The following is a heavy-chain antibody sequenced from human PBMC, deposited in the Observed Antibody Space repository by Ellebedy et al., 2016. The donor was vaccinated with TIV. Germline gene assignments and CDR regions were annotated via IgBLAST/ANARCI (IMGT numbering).Heavy chain of an antibody. V-gene: IGHV3-7*03. CDR1: GFTFSNYW. D-gene: IGHD2-8*01. J-gene: IGHJ4*02. CDR2: IKQDGSEK. CDR3: ARSRGVSY. Sequence: PGGSLRLSCAASGFTFSNYWMTWVRQAPGKGPECVANIKQDGSEKYYVDSVKGRFTISRDNAKNSLYLQMHSLRAEDTAVYFCARSRGVSYWGQGTLVTVSS.